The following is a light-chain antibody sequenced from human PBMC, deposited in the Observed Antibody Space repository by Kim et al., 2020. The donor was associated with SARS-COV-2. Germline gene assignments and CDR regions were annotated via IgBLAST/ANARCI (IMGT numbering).Light chain of an antibody. CDR1: QSVSSSY. J-gene: IGKJ5*01. V-gene: IGKV3-20*01. CDR3: QQYGSPIT. CDR2: GAS. Sequence: LSPGERATLSCRASQSVSSSYLAWYQHKPGQAPRLLIYGASSRATGIPDRFSGSGSGTDFTLTISRLEPEDFAVYYCQQYGSPITFGQGTRLEIK.